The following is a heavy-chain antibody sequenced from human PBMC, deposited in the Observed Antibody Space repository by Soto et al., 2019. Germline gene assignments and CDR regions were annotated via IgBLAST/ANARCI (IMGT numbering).Heavy chain of an antibody. D-gene: IGHD3-9*01. CDR2: IIPILGIA. J-gene: IGHJ3*02. CDR1: GDTFSSYA. Sequence: ASVKVSCKASGDTFSSYAISWVRQAPGQGLEWMGVIIPILGIANYAQKFQGRVTITADKSTSTAYMELSSLRSEDTAVYYCARGILTGYYDAFDIWGQGTMVTVSS. V-gene: IGHV1-69*10. CDR3: ARGILTGYYDAFDI.